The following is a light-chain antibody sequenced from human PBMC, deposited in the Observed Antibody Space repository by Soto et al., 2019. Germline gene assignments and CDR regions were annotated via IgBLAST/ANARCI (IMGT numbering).Light chain of an antibody. V-gene: IGLV2-14*01. CDR3: RGTYV. J-gene: IGLJ1*01. CDR2: DVT. CDR1: SSDVGGYNY. Sequence: QSVLTQPASVSGSPGQSITISCTGTSSDVGGYNYVSWYQQHPGKAPKLMIYDVTNRPSGVSNRFSGSKSGNTASLTIFGLQAEDEAVYTSRGTYVFGTGT.